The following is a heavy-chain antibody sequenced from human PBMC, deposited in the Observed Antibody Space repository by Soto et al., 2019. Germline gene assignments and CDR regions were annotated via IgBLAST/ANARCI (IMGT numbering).Heavy chain of an antibody. CDR2: IKAAGGDT. V-gene: IGHV3-23*01. D-gene: IGHD5-12*01. J-gene: IGHJ4*02. Sequence: EVQLLGSGGGLVRPGGSLRLSCAGSGFTFSSYPMSWVRQAPGKGPEWVAAIKAAGGDTYYADSVKGRFTISRDNFNDILYLQMNSLTVEDTAMYYCKRDVVASSPPGADYGGQGTLVTVSS. CDR3: KRDVVASSPPGADY. CDR1: GFTFSSYP.